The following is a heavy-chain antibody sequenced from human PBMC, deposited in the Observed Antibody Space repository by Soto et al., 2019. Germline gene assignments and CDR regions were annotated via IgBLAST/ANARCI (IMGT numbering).Heavy chain of an antibody. CDR2: IYYSGNT. CDR1: GGSMGRSHY. D-gene: IGHD1-26*01. Sequence: SETLSLTCTVSGGSMGRSHYWIWIRQSPGKGLEWIGYIYYSGNTNYNPSLQSRVTISVDTSKNQFSLKLSSVTAADTAVYYCARRYGGNLDYWGQGTLVSVSS. J-gene: IGHJ4*02. V-gene: IGHV4-59*08. CDR3: ARRYGGNLDY.